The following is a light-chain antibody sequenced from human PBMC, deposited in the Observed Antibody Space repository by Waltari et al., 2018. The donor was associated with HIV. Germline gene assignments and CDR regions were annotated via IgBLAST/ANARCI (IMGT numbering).Light chain of an antibody. J-gene: IGKJ3*01. CDR3: LQADSFPFT. CDR1: QDVNSW. Sequence: DFQMTQSPSSVSVFVGDRATFTCRASQDVNSWLAWYQEKPGKSPKLLLSSTSSLESGVPSRFSGSRSGPDFTLTISSVQPEDFATYYCLQADSFPFTFGPGT. V-gene: IGKV1-12*02. CDR2: STS.